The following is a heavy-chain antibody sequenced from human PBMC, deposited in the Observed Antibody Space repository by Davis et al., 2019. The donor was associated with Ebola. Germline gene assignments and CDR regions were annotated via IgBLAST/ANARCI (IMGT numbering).Heavy chain of an antibody. Sequence: GESLKISCADSAITFSSYAMTWVRQAPGKGLEWVSVIYSGGSTYYADSVKGRFTISRDNSKNTLYLQMNSLRAEDTAVYYCAKSGLSFGVVKYHYGMDVWGKGTTVTVSS. CDR3: AKSGLSFGVVKYHYGMDV. V-gene: IGHV3-23*03. J-gene: IGHJ6*04. CDR2: IYSGGST. CDR1: AITFSSYA. D-gene: IGHD3-3*01.